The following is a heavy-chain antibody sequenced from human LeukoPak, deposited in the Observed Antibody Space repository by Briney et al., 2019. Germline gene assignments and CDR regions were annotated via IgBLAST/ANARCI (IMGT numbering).Heavy chain of an antibody. CDR1: GDSVSSDSTA. CDR3: ARKRLSADSFDI. V-gene: IGHV6-1*01. Sequence: SQTLSLACAISGDSVSSDSTAWNWIRQSPSRGLEWLGRTYYRSKWYNDYTVSVKSRITFNPDTSKNQFSLHLNSVTPEDTAVYYCARKRLSADSFDIWGQGTLVTVSS. D-gene: IGHD4/OR15-4a*01. J-gene: IGHJ3*02. CDR2: TYYRSKWYN.